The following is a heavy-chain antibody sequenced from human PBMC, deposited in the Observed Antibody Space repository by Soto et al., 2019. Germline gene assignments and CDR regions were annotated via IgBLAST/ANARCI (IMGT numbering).Heavy chain of an antibody. Sequence: QLQLQESGSGLVKPSQTLSLTCAVSGGSVSSDDYSWTWIRQPPGKALEWIGYIYYTGSTYYNPSLRSRVPMSIDTSKIHFSLRLDSVTAADTAVYYCARGGFQLLPESWGQGTLVTVSS. CDR3: ARGGFQLLPES. D-gene: IGHD2-2*01. CDR2: IYYTGST. CDR1: GGSVSSDDYS. V-gene: IGHV4-30-2*01. J-gene: IGHJ4*02.